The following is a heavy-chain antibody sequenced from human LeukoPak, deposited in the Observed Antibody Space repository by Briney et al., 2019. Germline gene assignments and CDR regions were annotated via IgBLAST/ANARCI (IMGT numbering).Heavy chain of an antibody. V-gene: IGHV4-30-2*01. Sequence: PSQTLSLTCAVSGGSISSGGYSWSWIRQPPGKGLEWIGYIYHSGSTNYNPSLKSRVTMSVDTPKNQFSLKLSSVTAADTAVYYCARDLDIVVVPAAIPYNWFDPWGQGTLVTVSS. CDR1: GGSISSGGYS. CDR3: ARDLDIVVVPAAIPYNWFDP. D-gene: IGHD2-2*02. J-gene: IGHJ5*02. CDR2: IYHSGST.